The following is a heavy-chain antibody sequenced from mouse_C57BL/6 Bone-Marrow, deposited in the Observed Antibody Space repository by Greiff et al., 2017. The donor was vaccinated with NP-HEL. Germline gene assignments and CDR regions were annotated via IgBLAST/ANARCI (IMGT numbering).Heavy chain of an antibody. CDR3: ARRGLLYGSLHWYFDV. J-gene: IGHJ1*03. D-gene: IGHD1-1*01. CDR1: GYTFTSYW. V-gene: IGHV1-55*01. CDR2: IYPGSGST. Sequence: QVQLQQSGAELVKPGASVKMSCKASGYTFTSYWITWVKQRPGQGLEWIGDIYPGSGSTNYNEKFKSKATLTVDTSSSTAYMQLSSLTSEDSAVYYCARRGLLYGSLHWYFDVWGTGTTVTVSS.